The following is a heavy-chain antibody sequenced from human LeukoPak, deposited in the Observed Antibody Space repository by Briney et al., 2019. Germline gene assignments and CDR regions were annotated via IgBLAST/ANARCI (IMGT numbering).Heavy chain of an antibody. CDR3: ARDRGSYWDGGNDY. CDR1: GFTFSSYG. J-gene: IGHJ4*02. Sequence: GGSLRLSCSASGFTFSSYGMHWVRQAPGKGLEWVAVIWYDGSNKYYADSVKGRFTISRDNSKNTLYLQMNSLRAEDTAVYYCARDRGSYWDGGNDYWGQGTLVTVSS. D-gene: IGHD1-26*01. V-gene: IGHV3-33*01. CDR2: IWYDGSNK.